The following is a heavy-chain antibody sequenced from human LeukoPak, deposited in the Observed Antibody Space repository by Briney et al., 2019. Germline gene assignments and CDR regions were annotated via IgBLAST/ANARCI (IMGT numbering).Heavy chain of an antibody. Sequence: GGSLRLSCVVSGFDFSGFSMSCVRQAPGKGLEWVAIMDEYGSDIFYVESVKGRFIISRANARNSLYLQMNNLRAEDTAVYYCARPRGCGSARCNNFDYWGQGTLVTVSS. CDR2: MDEYGSDI. CDR1: GFDFSGFS. V-gene: IGHV3-7*01. CDR3: ARPRGCGSARCNNFDY. D-gene: IGHD2-2*01. J-gene: IGHJ4*02.